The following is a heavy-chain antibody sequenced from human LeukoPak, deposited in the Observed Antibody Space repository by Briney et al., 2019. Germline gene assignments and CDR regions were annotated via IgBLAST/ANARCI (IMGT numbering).Heavy chain of an antibody. CDR3: ARGNYYGSGSYYPPYYYYYYMDV. Sequence: SVKVSCKASGGTFSSYAISWVRQAPGQGLEWMGGIIPIFGTATYALKFQGRVTITTDESTSTASMELSSLRSEDTAVYYCARGNYYGSGSYYPPYYYYYYMDVWGKGTTVTVSS. D-gene: IGHD3-10*01. CDR2: IIPIFGTA. CDR1: GGTFSSYA. J-gene: IGHJ6*03. V-gene: IGHV1-69*05.